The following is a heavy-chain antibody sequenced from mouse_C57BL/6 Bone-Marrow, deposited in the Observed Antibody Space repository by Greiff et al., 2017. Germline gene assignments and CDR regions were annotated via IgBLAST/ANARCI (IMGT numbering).Heavy chain of an antibody. Sequence: DVKLQESGPGLVKPSQSLSLTCSVTGYSITSGYYWNWIRKFPGNKLEWMGYLSYDGSNNYNPSLKNRIAITRDTSKNQFFLKLNSVTTEDTATYYCARGYFDVWGTGTTVTVSA. CDR2: LSYDGSN. J-gene: IGHJ1*03. V-gene: IGHV3-6*01. CDR1: GYSITSGYY. CDR3: ARGYFDV.